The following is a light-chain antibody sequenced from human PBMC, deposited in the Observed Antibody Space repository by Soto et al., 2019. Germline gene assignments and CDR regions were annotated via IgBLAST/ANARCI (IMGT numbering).Light chain of an antibody. Sequence: QSALAQPASVSGSPGQSITISCTGTSSDVGGYNYVSWYQHHPGKAPKLLIYDVSNRPSGVPNRFSGSKSDNTASLTISGLQPEDEADCYCSSYTTSNTRQIVFGTGTKVTVL. CDR1: SSDVGGYNY. CDR2: DVS. J-gene: IGLJ1*01. V-gene: IGLV2-14*03. CDR3: SSYTTSNTRQIV.